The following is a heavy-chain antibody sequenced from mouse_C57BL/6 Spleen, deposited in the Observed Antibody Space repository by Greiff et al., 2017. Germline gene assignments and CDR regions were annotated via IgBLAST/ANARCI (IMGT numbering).Heavy chain of an antibody. V-gene: IGHV1-39*01. CDR3: PREGDYDYDEVFAY. J-gene: IGHJ3*01. CDR2: INPNYGTT. CDR1: GYSFTDYN. D-gene: IGHD2-4*01. Sequence: EVQLQQSGPELVKPGASVKISCKASGYSFTDYNMNWVKQSNGKSLEWIGVINPNYGTTSYNQKFKGKATLTVDQSSSTAYMQLNSLTSEDSAVYYCPREGDYDYDEVFAYWGQGTLVTVSA.